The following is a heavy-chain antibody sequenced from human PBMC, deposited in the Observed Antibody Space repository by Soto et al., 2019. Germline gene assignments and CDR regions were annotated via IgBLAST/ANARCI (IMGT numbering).Heavy chain of an antibody. J-gene: IGHJ6*02. CDR1: GFTFSSYA. V-gene: IGHV3-30-3*01. Sequence: QAGGSLRLSCAASGFTFSSYAMHWVRQAPGKGLEWVAVISYDGSNKYYADSVKGRFTISRDNSKNTLYLQMNSLRAEDTAVYYCPRDPRSRSWDSYYYYGMDVWGQGTTVTVSS. D-gene: IGHD1-26*01. CDR3: PRDPRSRSWDSYYYYGMDV. CDR2: ISYDGSNK.